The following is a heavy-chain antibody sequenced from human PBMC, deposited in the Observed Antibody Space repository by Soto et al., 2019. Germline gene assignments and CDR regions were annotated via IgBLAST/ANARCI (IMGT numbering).Heavy chain of an antibody. CDR1: GFTFSSYW. V-gene: IGHV3-7*01. J-gene: IGHJ4*02. D-gene: IGHD6-19*01. Sequence: EVQLVESGGGLVQPGGSLRLSCAASGFTFSSYWMSWVRQAPGKGLEWVANIKQDGSEKYYVDSVKGRFTISRDNAKNSLYLQMNSLRAEDTAVYYCARVSIGGGWYFDYWGQGTLVTVSS. CDR2: IKQDGSEK. CDR3: ARVSIGGGWYFDY.